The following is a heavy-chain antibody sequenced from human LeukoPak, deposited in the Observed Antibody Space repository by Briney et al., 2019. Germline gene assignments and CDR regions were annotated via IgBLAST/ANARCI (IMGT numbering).Heavy chain of an antibody. CDR2: ISGSGGYT. CDR3: AKDIIRGNYYGMDV. J-gene: IGHJ6*02. V-gene: IGHV3-23*01. D-gene: IGHD3-16*01. CDR1: GFTFSSYA. Sequence: GGSLRLSCAASGFTFSSYAMSWVRQAPGKGLEWVSGISGSGGYTYYADSVKGRFTISRDNSKNTLYLQMNSLRVEDTAVYSCAKDIIRGNYYGMDVWGQGTTVTVSS.